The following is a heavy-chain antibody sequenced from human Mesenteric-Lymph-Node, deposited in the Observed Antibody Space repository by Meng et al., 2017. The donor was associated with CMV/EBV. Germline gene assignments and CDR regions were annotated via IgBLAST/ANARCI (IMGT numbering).Heavy chain of an antibody. J-gene: IGHJ4*02. CDR3: ARDYWGSYEY. V-gene: IGHV1-2*06. CDR2: INPNNGDT. CDR1: GYSFTDYS. D-gene: IGHD3-16*01. Sequence: SCTTSGYSFTDYSLDWVRQAPGQGPELMGRINPNNGDTNYAQKFQGRVTMTRDTSISTVYMELSRVTSDDAAIYYCARDYWGSYEYWGQGTPVTVSS.